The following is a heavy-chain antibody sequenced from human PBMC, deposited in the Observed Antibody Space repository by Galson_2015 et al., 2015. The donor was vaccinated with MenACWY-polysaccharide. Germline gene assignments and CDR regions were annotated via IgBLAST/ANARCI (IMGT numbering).Heavy chain of an antibody. Sequence: SLRLSCAASGFSISSYAVNWVRQAPGKGLEWVEVISGSGTDIRYADSVKGRFTLSRDTSKSALYLQMNSLRAEDTAKYYCAKASQWGAAAVGSFDYWGQGTLVTVSS. J-gene: IGHJ4*02. CDR1: GFSISSYA. CDR2: ISGSGTDI. V-gene: IGHV3-23*01. D-gene: IGHD6-13*01. CDR3: AKASQWGAAAVGSFDY.